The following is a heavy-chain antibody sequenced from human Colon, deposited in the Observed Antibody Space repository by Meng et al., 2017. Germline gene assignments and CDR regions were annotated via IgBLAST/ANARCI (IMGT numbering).Heavy chain of an antibody. CDR1: GGSISSGDYY. CDR3: ARGYYDSSGYGYWYFDL. Sequence: VQLQGSAPGLVKPSQTLSLTCTVSGGSISSGDYYWSWIRQPPGKGLEWIGYIYYSGSTYYNPSLKSRVTISVDTSKNQFSLKLSSVTAADTAVYYCARGYYDSSGYGYWYFDLWGRGTLVTVSS. V-gene: IGHV4-30-4*01. D-gene: IGHD3-22*01. J-gene: IGHJ2*01. CDR2: IYYSGST.